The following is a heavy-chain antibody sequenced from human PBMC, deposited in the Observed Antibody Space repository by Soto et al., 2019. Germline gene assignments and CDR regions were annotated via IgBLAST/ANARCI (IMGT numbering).Heavy chain of an antibody. CDR3: ARLGYGGYCSGGSCSINDY. J-gene: IGHJ4*02. CDR1: GGSISSSSYY. V-gene: IGHV4-39*01. CDR2: IYYSGST. Sequence: SETLSLTCTVSGGSISSSSYYWGWIRQPPGKGLEWIGSIYYSGSTYYNPSLKSRVTISVDTSKSQFSLKLSSVTAADTAVYYCARLGYGGYCSGGSCSINDYWGQGTLVTVSS. D-gene: IGHD2-15*01.